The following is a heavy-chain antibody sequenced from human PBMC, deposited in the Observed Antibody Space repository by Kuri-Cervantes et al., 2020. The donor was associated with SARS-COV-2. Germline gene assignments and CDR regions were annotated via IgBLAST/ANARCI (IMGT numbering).Heavy chain of an antibody. V-gene: IGHV3-21*01. D-gene: IGHD6-6*01. CDR3: ASLLTSSSSIYYYYGMDV. CDR2: ISSSSSYI. CDR1: GFTFSSYS. Sequence: GGSLRLSCAASGFTFSSYSMNWVRQAPGKGLEWVSSISSSSSYIYYADSVKGRFTISRDNAKNSLYLQMNSLRAEDTAVYYCASLLTSSSSIYYYYGMDVWGQGTTVTVSS. J-gene: IGHJ6*02.